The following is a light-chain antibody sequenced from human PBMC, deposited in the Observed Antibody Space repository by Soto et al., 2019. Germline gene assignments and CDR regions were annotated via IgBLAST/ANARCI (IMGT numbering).Light chain of an antibody. CDR2: EVV. Sequence: QSVLTQPPSASGSPGQSVTISCSGTKNDIGVYDFVSWYQHHPGKAPRLIIYEVVQRPSGVPDRFSASKSGTSASLAISGLRSEDEAAYYCATWDDSLNNPVFGGGTKLTVL. CDR1: KNDIGVYDF. V-gene: IGLV2-8*01. CDR3: ATWDDSLNNPV. J-gene: IGLJ3*02.